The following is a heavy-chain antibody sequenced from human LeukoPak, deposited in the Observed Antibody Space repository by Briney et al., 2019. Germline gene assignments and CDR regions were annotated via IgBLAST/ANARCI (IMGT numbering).Heavy chain of an antibody. CDR1: GFTFSSYS. CDR3: ARVNLDYGDYLFDY. Sequence: GGSLRLSCAASGFTFSSYSMNWVRQAPGKGLEWVSYISSSSSTIYYADSVKGRFTISRDNAKNSLYLQMNSLRAEDTAVYYYARVNLDYGDYLFDYWGQGTLVTVSS. V-gene: IGHV3-48*01. D-gene: IGHD4-17*01. J-gene: IGHJ4*02. CDR2: ISSSSSTI.